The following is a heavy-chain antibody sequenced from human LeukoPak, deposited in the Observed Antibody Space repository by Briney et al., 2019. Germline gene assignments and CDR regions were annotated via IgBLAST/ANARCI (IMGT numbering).Heavy chain of an antibody. V-gene: IGHV4-59*11. J-gene: IGHJ3*02. CDR2: ISYIGST. CDR1: DDSLSSHY. Sequence: SETLSLTCGVSDDSLSSHYWTWIRQPPGKGLEWIGYISYIGSTNYNPSLKSRVTISIDTSKKQFSLKLSSVTAADTAVYYCARDLVTVTKGFDIWGQGTMVSVSS. D-gene: IGHD4-17*01. CDR3: ARDLVTVTKGFDI.